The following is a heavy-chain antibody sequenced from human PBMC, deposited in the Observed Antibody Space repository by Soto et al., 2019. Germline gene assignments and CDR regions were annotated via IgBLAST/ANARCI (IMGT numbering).Heavy chain of an antibody. CDR1: GFTFSDYY. CDR2: ISSSGSTI. V-gene: IGHV3-11*01. Sequence: GSLRLSCAASGFTFSDYYMSWIRQAPGKGLEWVSYISSSGSTIYYADSVKGRFTISRDNAKNSLYLQMNSLRAGDTAVYYCARDSNYDSSGSHLDYWGQGTLVTVSS. D-gene: IGHD3-22*01. J-gene: IGHJ4*02. CDR3: ARDSNYDSSGSHLDY.